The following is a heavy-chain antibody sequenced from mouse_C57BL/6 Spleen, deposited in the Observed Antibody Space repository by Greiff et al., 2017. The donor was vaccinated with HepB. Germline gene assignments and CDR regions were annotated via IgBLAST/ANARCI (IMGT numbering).Heavy chain of an antibody. CDR2: IYPGDGDT. V-gene: IGHV1-82*01. CDR1: GYAFSSSW. Sequence: QVQLQQSGPELVKPGASVKISCKASGYAFSSSWMNWVKQRPGKGLEWIGRIYPGDGDTNYNGKFKGKATLTADKSSSTAYIQLSSLTSEDSAVYFCARGPYYFDYWGQGTTLTVSS. J-gene: IGHJ2*01. CDR3: ARGPYYFDY.